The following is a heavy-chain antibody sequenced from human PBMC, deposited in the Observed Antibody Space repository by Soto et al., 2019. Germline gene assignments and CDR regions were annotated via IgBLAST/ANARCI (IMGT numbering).Heavy chain of an antibody. Sequence: GGSLRLSCAASGFTVSSNYMSWVRQAPGKGLEWVSVIYSGGSTYYADSVKGRFTISRDNSKNTLYLQMNSLRAEDTAVYYCAIIYYHRRGGIVYWCPALLVTV. J-gene: IGHJ4*02. V-gene: IGHV3-53*01. CDR1: GFTVSSNY. D-gene: IGHD3-22*01. CDR3: AIIYYHRRGGIVY. CDR2: IYSGGST.